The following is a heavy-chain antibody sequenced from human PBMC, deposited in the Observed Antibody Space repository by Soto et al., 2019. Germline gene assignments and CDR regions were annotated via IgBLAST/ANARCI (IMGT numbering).Heavy chain of an antibody. D-gene: IGHD3-22*01. CDR1: GYTFTSYG. J-gene: IGHJ1*01. Sequence: ASVKVSCKASGYTFTSYGISWVRQATRQGLEWMGWISAYNGNTNYAQKLQGRVTMTTDTSTSTAYMELRSLRSDDTAVYYCARDSPSSGYYYGNAEYFQHWGQGTLVTVS. V-gene: IGHV1-18*01. CDR2: ISAYNGNT. CDR3: ARDSPSSGYYYGNAEYFQH.